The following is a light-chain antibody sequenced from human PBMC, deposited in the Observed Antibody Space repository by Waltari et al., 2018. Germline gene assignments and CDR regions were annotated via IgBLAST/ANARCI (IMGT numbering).Light chain of an antibody. J-gene: IGLJ1*01. CDR2: RNN. CDR1: SNNVGNQG. CDR3: SAWDFSLRAHV. V-gene: IGLV10-54*04. Sequence: QAGLTQPPSVSKGLRQTATLTCTGNSNNVGNQGALWLQQHQGHPPKLLPYRNNRRPSAISERFSASRSGNTASLTITGLQPEDEADYYCSAWDFSLRAHVFGTGTKVTVL.